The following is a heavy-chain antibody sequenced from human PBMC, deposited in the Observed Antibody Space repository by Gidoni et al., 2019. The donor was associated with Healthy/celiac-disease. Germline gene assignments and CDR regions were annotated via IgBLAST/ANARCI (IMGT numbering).Heavy chain of an antibody. CDR3: ARRPYYDILTGYWSPPFDY. CDR1: GGSISSSSYY. Sequence: QLQLQESGPGLVKPSETLSLTCTVSGGSISSSSYYWGWIRQPPGKGLEWIGSIYYSGSTYYNPSLKSRVTISVDTSKNQFSLKLSSVTAADTAVYYCARRPYYDILTGYWSPPFDYWGQGTLVTVSS. V-gene: IGHV4-39*01. D-gene: IGHD3-9*01. CDR2: IYYSGST. J-gene: IGHJ4*02.